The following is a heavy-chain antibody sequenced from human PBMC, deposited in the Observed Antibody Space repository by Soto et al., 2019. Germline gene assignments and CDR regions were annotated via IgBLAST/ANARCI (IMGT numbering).Heavy chain of an antibody. V-gene: IGHV4-4*07. CDR1: GGSINSYY. CDR2: IYTSGST. J-gene: IGHJ5*02. CDR3: ARGIYAKVGATIWFDP. D-gene: IGHD1-26*01. Sequence: QVQLQESGPGLVKPSETLSLTCTVSGGSINSYYWSWIRQPAGKGLEWIGRIYTSGSTKYYPSLRRRVTMSVDTSTKRFSLKLCSVTAADTAVYYCARGIYAKVGATIWFDPWGQGTLVTVSS.